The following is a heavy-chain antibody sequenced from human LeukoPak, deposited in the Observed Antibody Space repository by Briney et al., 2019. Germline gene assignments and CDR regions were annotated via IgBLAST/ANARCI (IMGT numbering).Heavy chain of an antibody. J-gene: IGHJ1*01. CDR1: GFTFSSYA. D-gene: IGHD3-10*01. V-gene: IGHV3-30*04. CDR3: ARGGITMVRGAYL. Sequence: GRSLRLSCAASGFTFSSYAMHWVRQAPGKGLGWVAVISYDGSNKYYADSVKGRFTISRDNSKNTLYLQMNSLRAEDTAVYYCARGGITMVRGAYLWGQGTLVTVSS. CDR2: ISYDGSNK.